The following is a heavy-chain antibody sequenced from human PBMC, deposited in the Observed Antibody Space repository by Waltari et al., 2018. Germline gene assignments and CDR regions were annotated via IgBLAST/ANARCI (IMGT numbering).Heavy chain of an antibody. Sequence: SCAASGFTFSSYWMHWVRQVPGKGLVWVSRIHSDGGSTSYADSVKGRFIISRDNAKNTLYLQMNSLRPEDTAVYYCARGASTRGDYWGQGTLVTVSS. CDR3: ARGASTRGDY. J-gene: IGHJ4*02. CDR2: IHSDGGST. V-gene: IGHV3-74*01. D-gene: IGHD2-2*01. CDR1: GFTFSSYW.